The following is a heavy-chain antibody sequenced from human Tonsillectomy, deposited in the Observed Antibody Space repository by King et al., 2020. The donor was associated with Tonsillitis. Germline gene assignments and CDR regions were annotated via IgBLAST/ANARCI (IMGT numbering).Heavy chain of an antibody. CDR2: IDWDDDK. V-gene: IGHV2-70*01. D-gene: IGHD6-13*01. CDR3: ARTSRRIAASDALFDF. J-gene: IGHJ4*02. CDR1: GFSLSTRGMS. Sequence: QITLKESGPALVKPTQNLTLTCTFSGFSLSTRGMSLSWIRQPPGKALEWLALIDWDDDKYYNKSLKTRLTISRDASKNQVVLTMTNMAPVDTATYYCARTSRRIAASDALFDFWGLGTPVTVSS.